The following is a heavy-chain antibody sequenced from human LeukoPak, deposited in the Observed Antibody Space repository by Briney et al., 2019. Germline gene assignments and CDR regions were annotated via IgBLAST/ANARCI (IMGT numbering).Heavy chain of an antibody. CDR2: IYYSGST. CDR3: AREGYRSGWYDRYFDY. V-gene: IGHV4-61*01. D-gene: IGHD6-19*01. Sequence: PSETLSLTCTVSGGSVSSGSYYWSWIRQPPGKGLEWIGYIYYSGSTNYNPSLQSRLTISVDTSKNQFSLKLSSVTAADTAVYYFAREGYRSGWYDRYFDYWGQGTLVTVSS. J-gene: IGHJ4*02. CDR1: GGSVSSGSYY.